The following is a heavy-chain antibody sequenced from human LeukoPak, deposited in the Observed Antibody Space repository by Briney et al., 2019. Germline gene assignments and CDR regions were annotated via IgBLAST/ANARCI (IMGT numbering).Heavy chain of an antibody. D-gene: IGHD4-11*01. CDR3: ARDSSPGLQYL. CDR2: IYYSGST. CDR1: GGSISSYY. Sequence: SETLSLTCTVSGGSISSYYWNWVRQPPGKGLEWIGYIYYSGSTNYNPSLKRRVTISVDSSKNQFSLKLTSVTSAATGVYYCARDSSPGLQYLWGQGTLVTVSS. J-gene: IGHJ4*02. V-gene: IGHV4-59*01.